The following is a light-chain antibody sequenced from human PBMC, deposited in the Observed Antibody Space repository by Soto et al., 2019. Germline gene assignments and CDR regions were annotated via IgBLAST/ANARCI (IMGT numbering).Light chain of an antibody. V-gene: IGLV2-14*03. CDR2: DVT. Sequence: QSALTQPASVSGSPGQSIAISCTGSSSDIGIYKYVSWYQQHPGKVPKLIIYDVTNRPSGVSNRFSGSKSGNTASLTTSGLQGEDDADYYCSSYTTSSTRVFGPGTKLTVL. J-gene: IGLJ1*01. CDR1: SSDIGIYKY. CDR3: SSYTTSSTRV.